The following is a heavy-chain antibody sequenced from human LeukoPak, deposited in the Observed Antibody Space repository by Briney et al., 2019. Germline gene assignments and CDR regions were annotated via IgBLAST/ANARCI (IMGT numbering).Heavy chain of an antibody. D-gene: IGHD3-3*01. CDR1: GLTIGSRY. Sequence: PGGSLRLSCVASGLTIGSRYMNWVRQAPGKGLEWVSALYLAGNTYYADSVKGRFTISRDNAKNSLYLQMNSLRAEDTAIYYCARGYDSDHWGQGTLVTVSS. CDR2: LYLAGNT. CDR3: ARGYDSDH. J-gene: IGHJ4*02. V-gene: IGHV3-53*01.